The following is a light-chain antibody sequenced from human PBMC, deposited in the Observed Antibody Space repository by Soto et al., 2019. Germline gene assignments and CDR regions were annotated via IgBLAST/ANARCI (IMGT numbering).Light chain of an antibody. CDR1: QSVSSCF. CDR3: QQFASSPLFT. CDR2: GAS. J-gene: IGKJ3*01. V-gene: IGKV3-20*01. Sequence: EIVLTQSPGTLSLSPGERATLSCRASQSVSSCFLAWYQQQPGEAPRLLICGASSRAAGIPDSFSGGGSGTDFTLTISRLEPEDFAVYYCQQFASSPLFTFGPGTKVDVK.